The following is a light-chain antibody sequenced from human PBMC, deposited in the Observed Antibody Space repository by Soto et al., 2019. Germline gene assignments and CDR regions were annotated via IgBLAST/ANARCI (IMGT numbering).Light chain of an antibody. Sequence: DIQMTQSPSTQSASVGDRVTITSRASQSISSWLAWYQQKPGKAPKLLIYDASSLESGVPSRFSGSGSGTEFTLTISSLQPDDFATYYCQQYNSYLRTFGQGTKVDI. J-gene: IGKJ1*01. V-gene: IGKV1-5*01. CDR1: QSISSW. CDR3: QQYNSYLRT. CDR2: DAS.